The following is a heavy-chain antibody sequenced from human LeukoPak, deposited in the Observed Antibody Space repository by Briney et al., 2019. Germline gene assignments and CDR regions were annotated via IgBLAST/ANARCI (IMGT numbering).Heavy chain of an antibody. V-gene: IGHV1-18*01. CDR3: AREPRYYYGSGSHSRYYYMDV. J-gene: IGHJ6*03. CDR1: GYTFTSYG. CDR2: ISAYNGNT. Sequence: ASVKVSCKASGYTFTSYGISWVRQAPGQGLEWMGWISAYNGNTNYAQKLQGRVTVTRDTSTSTVYMELSSLRFEDTAVYYCAREPRYYYGSGSHSRYYYMDVWGKGTTVTVSS. D-gene: IGHD3-10*01.